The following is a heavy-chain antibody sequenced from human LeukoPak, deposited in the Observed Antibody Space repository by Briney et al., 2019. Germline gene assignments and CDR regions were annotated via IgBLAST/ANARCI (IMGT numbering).Heavy chain of an antibody. D-gene: IGHD1-26*01. J-gene: IGHJ4*02. CDR1: GFTFSSYA. CDR3: AKDLGGSYCYFDY. V-gene: IGHV3-23*01. Sequence: PGGSLRLSCAASGFTFSSYAMSWVRQAPGKGLEWVSAISGSGGSTYYADSVKGRFTISRDNSKNKLYLQMNSLRAEDTAVYYCAKDLGGSYCYFDYWGQGTLVTVSS. CDR2: ISGSGGST.